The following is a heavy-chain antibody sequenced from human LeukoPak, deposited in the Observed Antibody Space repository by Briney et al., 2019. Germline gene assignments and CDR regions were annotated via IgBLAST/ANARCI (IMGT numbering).Heavy chain of an antibody. Sequence: GRSLRPFCAASGFTFSSYGMHWIRQAPGKGLEWVAAISHDEGNKYYADSVKGRFTISRDNSKNSLYLQLNSLGGEDTAMYYCARDLGGGTFDYWGQGTLVTVFS. J-gene: IGHJ4*02. CDR3: ARDLGGGTFDY. CDR2: ISHDEGNK. CDR1: GFTFSSYG. V-gene: IGHV3-30*03. D-gene: IGHD4-23*01.